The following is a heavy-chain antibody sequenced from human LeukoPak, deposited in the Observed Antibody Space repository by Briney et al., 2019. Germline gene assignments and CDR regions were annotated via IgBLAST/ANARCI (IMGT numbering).Heavy chain of an antibody. Sequence: PSETLSLTCAVYGGSFSGYYWSWIRQPPGKGLEWIGEINHSGSTNYNPSLKSRVTISVDTSKNQFSLKLSSVTAADTAVYYCAKDQKRRIWFGELYDYWGQGTLVTVSS. D-gene: IGHD3-10*01. V-gene: IGHV4-34*01. J-gene: IGHJ4*02. CDR3: AKDQKRRIWFGELYDY. CDR2: INHSGST. CDR1: GGSFSGYY.